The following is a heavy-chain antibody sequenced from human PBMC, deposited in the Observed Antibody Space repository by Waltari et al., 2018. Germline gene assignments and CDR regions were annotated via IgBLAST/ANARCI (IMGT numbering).Heavy chain of an antibody. CDR3: ARQQSGSYYNYYYYMDV. CDR2: IYYSGST. CDR1: GGSISSSSYY. D-gene: IGHD1-26*01. J-gene: IGHJ6*03. Sequence: QLQLQESGPGLVKPSETLSLTCTVSGGSISSSSYYWGWIRQPPGKGLEWIGSIYYSGSTYYNPSLKSRVTISVDTSKNQFSLKLSSVTAADTAVYYCARQQSGSYYNYYYYMDVWGKGTTVIVSS. V-gene: IGHV4-39*01.